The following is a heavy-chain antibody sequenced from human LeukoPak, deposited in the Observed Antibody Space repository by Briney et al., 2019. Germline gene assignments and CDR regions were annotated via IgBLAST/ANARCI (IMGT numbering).Heavy chain of an antibody. CDR3: AGEADTSDSRDHYGMDV. V-gene: IGHV1-2*06. J-gene: IGHJ6*02. CDR1: EYTLTDHY. CDR2: INPKSADT. D-gene: IGHD6-19*01. Sequence: ASVKVSCKASEYTLTDHYVHWVRQAPGQGLEWMGRINPKSADTTYTQKFQGRVTMTRDTAINLVSMELSRLTSDDTAVYYCAGEADTSDSRDHYGMDVWGQGTTVTVTS.